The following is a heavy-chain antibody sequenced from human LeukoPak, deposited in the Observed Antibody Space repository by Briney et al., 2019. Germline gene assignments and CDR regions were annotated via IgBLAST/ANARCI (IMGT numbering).Heavy chain of an antibody. CDR1: GGSLTYYY. V-gene: IGHV4-59*08. CDR3: ATVNAGQKEGYYYYMDV. J-gene: IGHJ6*03. CDR2: VYYSGTT. D-gene: IGHD3-10*01. Sequence: SETLSLTCTVSGGSLTYYYWSWIRLPPGKGLEWIGYVYYSGTTNYYPSLKSRVTISVDTSKNQFSLKLSSVTAADTAVYYCATVNAGQKEGYYYYMDVWGKGTTVTVSS.